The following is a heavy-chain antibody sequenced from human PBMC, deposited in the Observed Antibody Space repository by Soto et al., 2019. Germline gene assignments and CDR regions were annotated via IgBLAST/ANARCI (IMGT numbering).Heavy chain of an antibody. Sequence: QVQLVQSGAEVKKPGASVKVSCKASGYTFTTYNISWVRQAPGQGLEWMGRISTYNGNTNYPQSLQDRLTMTTDTITTTAYMELRSLRSDDTAVYYCASDPYHVLMVNAPNLYGMDVWGQGPTVTVSS. D-gene: IGHD2-8*01. CDR3: ASDPYHVLMVNAPNLYGMDV. J-gene: IGHJ6*02. CDR2: ISTYNGNT. V-gene: IGHV1-18*01. CDR1: GYTFTTYN.